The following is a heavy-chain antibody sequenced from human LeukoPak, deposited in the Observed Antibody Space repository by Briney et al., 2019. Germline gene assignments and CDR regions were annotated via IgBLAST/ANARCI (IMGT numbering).Heavy chain of an antibody. J-gene: IGHJ5*02. D-gene: IGHD6-13*01. CDR3: ARSGYSSSGYWFDP. V-gene: IGHV4-4*02. Sequence: PSETLSLTCAVSGGSISSSNWWSWVRPPPGKGLEWIGEIYHSGSTNYNPSLKSRVTISVDKSKNQFSLKLSSVTAADTAVYYCARSGYSSSGYWFDPWGQGTLVTVSS. CDR2: IYHSGST. CDR1: GGSISSSNW.